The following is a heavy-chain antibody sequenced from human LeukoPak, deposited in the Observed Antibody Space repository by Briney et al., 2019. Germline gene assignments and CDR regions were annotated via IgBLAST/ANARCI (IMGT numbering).Heavy chain of an antibody. D-gene: IGHD3-10*01. CDR2: ISSSSSYI. V-gene: IGHV3-21*01. J-gene: IGHJ4*02. CDR3: AREKASGRVRGDGDLDY. CDR1: GFTFSSYS. Sequence: GGSLRLSCAASGFTFSSYSMNWVRQAPGKGLEWVSSISSSSSYIFYADSVQGRFTISRDNAKNSLYLQMNSLRAEDTAVYFCAREKASGRVRGDGDLDYWGQGTLVTVSS.